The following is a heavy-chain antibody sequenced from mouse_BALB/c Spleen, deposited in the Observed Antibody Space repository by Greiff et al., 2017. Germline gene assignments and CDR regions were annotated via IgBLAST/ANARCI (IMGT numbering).Heavy chain of an antibody. CDR3: ARDPHYGSSSYYAMDY. V-gene: IGHV5-4*02. Sequence: VQLKESGGGLVKPGGSLKLSCAASGFTFSDYYMYWVRQTPEKRLEWVATISDGGSYTYYPDSVKGRFTISRDNAKNNLYLQMSSLKSEDTAMYYCARDPHYGSSSYYAMDYWGQGTSVTVSS. J-gene: IGHJ4*01. CDR1: GFTFSDYY. CDR2: ISDGGSYT. D-gene: IGHD1-1*01.